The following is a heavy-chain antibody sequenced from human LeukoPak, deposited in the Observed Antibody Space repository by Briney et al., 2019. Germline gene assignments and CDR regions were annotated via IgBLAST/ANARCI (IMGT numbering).Heavy chain of an antibody. CDR2: IRQDGDTK. CDR3: ARSLPYGTTWYGRSDF. CDR1: GLPFNAYW. V-gene: IGHV3-7*03. J-gene: IGHJ4*02. Sequence: GGSLRLSCAASGLPFNAYWMTWVRQAPGKGLEWVANIRQDGDTKYYVDFVKGRFTISRDNAMNSLYLQMNSLRAEDTAIYYCARSLPYGTTWYGRSDFWGQGTLVTVSS. D-gene: IGHD6-13*01.